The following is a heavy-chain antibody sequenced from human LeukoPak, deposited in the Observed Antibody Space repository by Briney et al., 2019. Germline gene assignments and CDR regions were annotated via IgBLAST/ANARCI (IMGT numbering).Heavy chain of an antibody. D-gene: IGHD1-26*01. CDR3: ARDFIGSNHFDF. CDR1: GGSISSYY. J-gene: IGHJ4*02. V-gene: IGHV4-59*01. CDR2: VYYTGST. Sequence: SETLSLTCTVSGGSISSYYWSWIRQPPGKGLEWIGYVYYTGSTNYNPSLKSRVTISVDTSENQFSLKLSSVTAADTAVYYCARDFIGSNHFDFWGQGTLVTVSS.